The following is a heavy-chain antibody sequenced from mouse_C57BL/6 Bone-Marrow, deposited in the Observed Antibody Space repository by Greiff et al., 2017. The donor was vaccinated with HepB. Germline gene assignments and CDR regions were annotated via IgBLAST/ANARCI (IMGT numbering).Heavy chain of an antibody. CDR1: GFTFSSYT. CDR3: GLYYFDY. Sequence: DVKLQESGGGLVKPGGSLKLSCAASGFTFSSYTMSWVRQTPEKRLEWVATISGGGGNTYYPDSVKGRFTISRDNAKNTLYLQMSSLRSEDTALYYCGLYYFDYWGQGTTLTVSS. J-gene: IGHJ2*01. CDR2: ISGGGGNT. V-gene: IGHV5-9*01.